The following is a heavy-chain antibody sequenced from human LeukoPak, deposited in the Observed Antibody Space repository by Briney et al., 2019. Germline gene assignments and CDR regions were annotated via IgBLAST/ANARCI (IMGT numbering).Heavy chain of an antibody. V-gene: IGHV3-33*01. CDR2: IWFDGSDK. CDR1: GFSFSSYD. Sequence: GKSLRLSCAASGFSFSSYDMHWVRQAPGKGLEWVAIIWFDGSDKYYGDSVKGRFTISRDNSKNTLYLQMNSLRVEDTAVYYCARDSNREDFDYWGQGTLVAVSS. D-gene: IGHD1-14*01. CDR3: ARDSNREDFDY. J-gene: IGHJ4*02.